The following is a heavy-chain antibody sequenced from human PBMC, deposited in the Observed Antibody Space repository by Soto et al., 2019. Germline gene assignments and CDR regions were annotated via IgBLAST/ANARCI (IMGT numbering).Heavy chain of an antibody. J-gene: IGHJ6*03. Sequence: GGSLRLSCAASGFTFSSYAMSWVRQAPGKGLEWVSAISGSGGSTYYADSVKGRFTISRDNSKNTLYLQMNSLRAEDTAVYYCANIPSSSWYSPYYYYYMDVWGKGTTVTVSS. CDR2: ISGSGGST. V-gene: IGHV3-23*01. D-gene: IGHD6-13*01. CDR3: ANIPSSSWYSPYYYYYMDV. CDR1: GFTFSSYA.